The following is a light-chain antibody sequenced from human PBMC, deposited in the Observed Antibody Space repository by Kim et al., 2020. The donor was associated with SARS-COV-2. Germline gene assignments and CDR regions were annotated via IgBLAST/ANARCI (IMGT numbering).Light chain of an antibody. CDR3: QAWDSSTGGV. CDR1: KLGDKY. Sequence: SYELTQPPSVSVSPGQTASITCSGDKLGDKYACWYQQKPGQSPLLVIYQDRKRPSGIPERFSGSNSGNTATLTISGTQAMDEADYYCQAWDSSTGGVFGGGTQLTVL. J-gene: IGLJ2*01. V-gene: IGLV3-1*01. CDR2: QDR.